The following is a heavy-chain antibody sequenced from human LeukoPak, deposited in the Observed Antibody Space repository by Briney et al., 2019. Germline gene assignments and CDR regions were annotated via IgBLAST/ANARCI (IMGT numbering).Heavy chain of an antibody. CDR2: IYYSGST. Sequence: PSETLSLTCTVSGGSISSYYWSWIRQPPGKGLEWIGYIYYSGSTNYNPSLKSRVTISVDTSKNQFSLKLSSVTAADTAVYYCARGRYYGSGSPEPVDYWGQGTLVTVSS. CDR3: ARGRYYGSGSPEPVDY. CDR1: GGSISSYY. J-gene: IGHJ4*02. V-gene: IGHV4-59*01. D-gene: IGHD3-10*01.